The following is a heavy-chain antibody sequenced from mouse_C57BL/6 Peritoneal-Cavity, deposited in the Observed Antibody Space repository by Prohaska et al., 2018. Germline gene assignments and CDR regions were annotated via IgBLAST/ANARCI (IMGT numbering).Heavy chain of an antibody. CDR3: ARSTVVFDY. V-gene: IGHV7-3*01. CDR2: IRNKANGYTT. D-gene: IGHD1-1*01. CDR1: GFTFTDYY. Sequence: EVKLVESGGGLVQHGGSLSLSCAASGFTFTDYYMSWVSQPPGKALEWLGFIRNKANGYTTEYSASVKGRFTISRDNSQSILYLQMNALRAEDSATYYCARSTVVFDYWGQGTTLTVSS. J-gene: IGHJ2*01.